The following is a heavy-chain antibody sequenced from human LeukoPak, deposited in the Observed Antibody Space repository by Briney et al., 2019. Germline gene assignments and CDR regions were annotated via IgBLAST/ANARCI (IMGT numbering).Heavy chain of an antibody. CDR1: GGSISSSSYY. Sequence: SETLSLTCTVSGGSISSSSYYWGWIRQPPGKGLEWIGSIYYSGSTYYNPSLKSRVTISVDTSKNQFSLKLSSVTAADTAVYYCARPHYDFWSGRESDAFDIWGQGTMVTVPS. CDR2: IYYSGST. J-gene: IGHJ3*02. D-gene: IGHD3-3*01. V-gene: IGHV4-39*01. CDR3: ARPHYDFWSGRESDAFDI.